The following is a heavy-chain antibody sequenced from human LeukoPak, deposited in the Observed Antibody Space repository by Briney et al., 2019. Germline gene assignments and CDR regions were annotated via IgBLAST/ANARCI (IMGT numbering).Heavy chain of an antibody. CDR2: FDPKDGET. V-gene: IGHV1-24*01. D-gene: IGHD3-10*01. J-gene: IGHJ5*02. CDR3: ATVLWFGELLDNWFDP. CDR1: GYTLTELS. Sequence: GASVKVSCKVSGYTLTELSMHWVRQAPGKGLEWMGGFDPKDGETIYAQKFQGRVTMTEDTSTDTAYMELSSLRSEDTAVYYCATVLWFGELLDNWFDPWGQGTLVTVSS.